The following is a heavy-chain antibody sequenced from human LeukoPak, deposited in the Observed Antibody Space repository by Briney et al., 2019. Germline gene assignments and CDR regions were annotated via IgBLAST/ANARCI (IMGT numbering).Heavy chain of an antibody. CDR2: IYYSGST. CDR3: ARVADDILTGYSRFDY. V-gene: IGHV4-39*07. Sequence: ASETLSLNCTVSGGSISSSSYYWGWIRQPPGKGLEWIGSIYYSGSTYYNPSLKSRVTISVDTSKNQFSLKLSSVTAADTAVYYCARVADDILTGYSRFDYWGQGTLVTVSS. CDR1: GGSISSSSYY. J-gene: IGHJ4*02. D-gene: IGHD3-9*01.